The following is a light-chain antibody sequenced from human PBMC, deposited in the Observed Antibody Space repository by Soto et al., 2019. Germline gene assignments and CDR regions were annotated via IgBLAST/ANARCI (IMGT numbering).Light chain of an antibody. J-gene: IGLJ2*01. CDR2: GNT. V-gene: IGLV1-40*01. CDR3: QSYDSILHVV. CDR1: LSNIGSGYE. Sequence: QAVLTQPPSVSGAPGQRVTISCTGGLSNIGSGYEVNWYQQLPGTAPKLLISGNTNRPSGVPDRFSGSRSGTSAALAITVLQAEDEADYFCQSYDSILHVVFGGGTKLTVL.